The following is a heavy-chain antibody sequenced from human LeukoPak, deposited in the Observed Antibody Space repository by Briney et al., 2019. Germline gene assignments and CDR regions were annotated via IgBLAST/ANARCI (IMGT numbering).Heavy chain of an antibody. CDR1: GFTFSGSA. Sequence: GGSLKLSCAASGFTFSGSAMHWVRQASGKGLEWVGRIRSKANSYATAYAASVKGRFTNSRDDSKNTAYLQMNSLKTEDTAVYYCTSYPYSSGWSDGYWGQGTLVTVSS. D-gene: IGHD6-19*01. CDR2: IRSKANSYAT. V-gene: IGHV3-73*01. CDR3: TSYPYSSGWSDGY. J-gene: IGHJ4*02.